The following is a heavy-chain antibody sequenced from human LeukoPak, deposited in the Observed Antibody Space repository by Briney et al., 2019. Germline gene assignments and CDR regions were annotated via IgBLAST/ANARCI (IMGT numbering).Heavy chain of an antibody. CDR2: INSDGSST. J-gene: IGHJ5*02. V-gene: IGHV3-74*01. D-gene: IGHD6-13*01. CDR1: GFIFSDYW. Sequence: PGGSLRLSCAASGFIFSDYWMHWVRQAPGKGLVWVSRINSDGSSTSHADSVKGRFTISRDNAKNTLYLQMSSLRAEDTAVYYCARVQRAAAAIPGGSYNWFDPWGQGTLVTVSS. CDR3: ARVQRAAAAIPGGSYNWFDP.